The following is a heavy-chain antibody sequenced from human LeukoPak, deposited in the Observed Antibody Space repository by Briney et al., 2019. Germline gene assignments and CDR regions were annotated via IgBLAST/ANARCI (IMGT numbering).Heavy chain of an antibody. V-gene: IGHV4-59*01. D-gene: IGHD4-17*01. Sequence: PSETLSLTCTVSGGSISSYYWSWIRQPPGKGLEWIGYIYYSGSTNYNPSLKSRVTISVDTSKNQFSLKLSSVTAADTAVYYCARAGYGDYVGTFDYWGQGTLVTVSS. J-gene: IGHJ4*02. CDR3: ARAGYGDYVGTFDY. CDR1: GGSISSYY. CDR2: IYYSGST.